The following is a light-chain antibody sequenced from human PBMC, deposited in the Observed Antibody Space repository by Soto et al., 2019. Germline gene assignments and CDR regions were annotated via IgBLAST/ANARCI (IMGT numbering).Light chain of an antibody. CDR3: SSYTSSSPYV. J-gene: IGLJ1*01. V-gene: IGLV2-14*01. Sequence: QSVLTQPASVSGSPGQSITISCTGTRSDVGGYNYVSWYQQYPGKAPKLMIYEVSNRPSGVSNRFSGSKSGNTASLTISGLQAEDEADYYCSSYTSSSPYVFGTGTKLTVL. CDR2: EVS. CDR1: RSDVGGYNY.